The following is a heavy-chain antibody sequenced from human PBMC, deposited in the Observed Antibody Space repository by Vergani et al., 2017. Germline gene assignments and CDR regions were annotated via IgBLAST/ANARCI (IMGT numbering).Heavy chain of an antibody. Sequence: EVQLVESGGGLVKPGGSLRLSCAASGFTFSSYSMNWVRQAPGKGLEWVSSISSSSSYIYYADSVKGRFTISRDNAKNSLYPKMNSLRAEDTAVYYCARQQQLAAFDIWGQGTMVTVSS. V-gene: IGHV3-21*01. D-gene: IGHD6-13*01. J-gene: IGHJ3*02. CDR2: ISSSSSYI. CDR3: ARQQQLAAFDI. CDR1: GFTFSSYS.